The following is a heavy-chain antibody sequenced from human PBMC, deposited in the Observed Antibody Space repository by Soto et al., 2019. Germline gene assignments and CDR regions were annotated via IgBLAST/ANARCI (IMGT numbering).Heavy chain of an antibody. D-gene: IGHD3-22*01. J-gene: IGHJ3*02. Sequence: QVHLQESGPGLVKPSETLSLTCTVSGGSISSYYWSWIRQPAGKGLEWIGRIYTSGSTNYIPSLKRRVTMSVDTSKNQFSLKLSSVTAADTAVYYCARQYYYDTSGHGFDIWGQGTMVTVSS. V-gene: IGHV4-4*07. CDR3: ARQYYYDTSGHGFDI. CDR1: GGSISSYY. CDR2: IYTSGST.